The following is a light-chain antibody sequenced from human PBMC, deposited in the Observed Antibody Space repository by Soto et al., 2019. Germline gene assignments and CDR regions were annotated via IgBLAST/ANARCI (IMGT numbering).Light chain of an antibody. CDR3: LLSYSGARV. CDR2: NTS. V-gene: IGLV7-46*01. CDR1: TGAVTSGHY. J-gene: IGLJ3*02. Sequence: QTVVTQEPSLTVSPGGTVTLTCGSSTGAVTSGHYPYWFQQKPGQAPRTLVYNTSDKHSWAPARFSGSLLGGKAALTLSGAQPEDEAEYYFLLSYSGARVFGGGTKLTVL.